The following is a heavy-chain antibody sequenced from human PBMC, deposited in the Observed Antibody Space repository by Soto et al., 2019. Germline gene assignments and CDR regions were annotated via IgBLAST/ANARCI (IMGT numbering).Heavy chain of an antibody. Sequence: AETLSLTCTVSGGSISSYYWNWIRQPPGKGLEWIGYIYYSGSTNYNPSLKSRVTISVDTSKNQFSLKLSSVTAADTAVYYCARYRAAPPGAYYYGMDVWGQGTTVTVSS. CDR3: ARYRAAPPGAYYYGMDV. CDR2: IYYSGST. D-gene: IGHD6-6*01. CDR1: GGSISSYY. V-gene: IGHV4-59*01. J-gene: IGHJ6*02.